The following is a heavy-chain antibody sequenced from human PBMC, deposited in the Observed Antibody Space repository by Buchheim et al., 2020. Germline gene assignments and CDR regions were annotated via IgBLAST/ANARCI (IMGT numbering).Heavy chain of an antibody. V-gene: IGHV3-23*04. CDR3: AKRLGIEAGEGYDMDV. D-gene: IGHD6-19*01. J-gene: IGHJ6*02. CDR1: GFTFSTYA. Sequence: EVQLVESGGDLVQPGGSLRLSCAASGFTFSTYAMSWVRQAPGKGLEWVSTISSSGGSTFYADSVKGRFTISRDNYKNTLDLQIKSLRAEDTAVFYCAKRLGIEAGEGYDMDVWGQGTT. CDR2: ISSSGGST.